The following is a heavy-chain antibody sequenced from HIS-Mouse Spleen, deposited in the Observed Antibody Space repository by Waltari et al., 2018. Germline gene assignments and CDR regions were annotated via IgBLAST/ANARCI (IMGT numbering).Heavy chain of an antibody. V-gene: IGHV3-53*01. J-gene: IGHJ4*02. CDR3: ARSPTYDFWSGYYFDY. CDR1: GFTVSSNY. D-gene: IGHD3-3*01. CDR2: IYSGGST. Sequence: EVQLVESGGGLIQPGGSLRLSCAASGFTVSSNYMSWVRQAPGKGLEWVSVIYSGGSTYYADSVKGRFTISRDNSKNTLYLQMNSLRAEDTAVYYCARSPTYDFWSGYYFDYWGQGTLVTVSS.